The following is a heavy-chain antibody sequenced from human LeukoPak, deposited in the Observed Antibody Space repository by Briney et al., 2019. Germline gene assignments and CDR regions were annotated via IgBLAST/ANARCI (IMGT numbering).Heavy chain of an antibody. CDR3: AREQLGFDY. CDR1: GDSVSNNSAA. J-gene: IGHJ4*02. Sequence: SQTLSLTCAISGDSVSNNSAAWNWLRQSPSRGLEWLGRTYYRSKWYNDYAVSVRSRITINTDTSKNQFSLQLNSVTPDDTAVYYCAREQLGFDYWGQGTLVTVSS. D-gene: IGHD6-13*01. CDR2: TYYRSKWYN. V-gene: IGHV6-1*01.